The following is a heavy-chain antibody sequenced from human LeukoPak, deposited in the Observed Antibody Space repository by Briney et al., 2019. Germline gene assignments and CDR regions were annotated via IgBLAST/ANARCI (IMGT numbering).Heavy chain of an antibody. V-gene: IGHV4-59*01. CDR3: ARVSIVGATYDY. CDR1: GVPISSDY. D-gene: IGHD1-26*01. Sequence: SETLSLTCTVSGVPISSDYWNWIRQPPGKGLEWIGYIYYSGSTNYNPSLKSRVTISVDTSKNQFSLKVSSVTAADTAVYYCARVSIVGATYDYWGQGTLVTVSS. J-gene: IGHJ4*02. CDR2: IYYSGST.